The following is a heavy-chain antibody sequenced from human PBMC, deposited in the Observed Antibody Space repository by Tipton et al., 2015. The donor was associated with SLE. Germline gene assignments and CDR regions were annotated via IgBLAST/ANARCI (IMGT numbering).Heavy chain of an antibody. CDR2: ISYDGSNK. Sequence: SLRLSYTASGFTFSSYAMHWVRQAPGKGLEWVAIISYDGSNKFYADSVKGRFTISRDNSKNTLYLQMNSLRAEDTAVYYCTRGVLRFLESLLSGSFQHWGQGTLVTVSS. J-gene: IGHJ1*01. D-gene: IGHD3-3*01. CDR3: TRGVLRFLESLLSGSFQH. V-gene: IGHV3-30*04. CDR1: GFTFSSYA.